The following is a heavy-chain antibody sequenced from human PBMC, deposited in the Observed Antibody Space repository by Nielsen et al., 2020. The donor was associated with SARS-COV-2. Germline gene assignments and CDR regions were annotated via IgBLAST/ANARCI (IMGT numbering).Heavy chain of an antibody. CDR3: AKDIGTFRFTGMDV. J-gene: IGHJ6*02. CDR1: GFTFSSYA. CDR2: ISGSGGST. D-gene: IGHD3-3*01. Sequence: GESLKISCAASGFTFSSYAMSWVRQAPGKGLEWVSAISGSGGSTYYADSVKGRFTISRDNSKNSLYLQMNSLMTDDSALYYCAKDIGTFRFTGMDVWGQGTTVTVSS. V-gene: IGHV3-23*01.